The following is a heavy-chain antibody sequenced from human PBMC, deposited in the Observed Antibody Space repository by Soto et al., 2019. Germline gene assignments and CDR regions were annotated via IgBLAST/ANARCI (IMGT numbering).Heavy chain of an antibody. Sequence: QVQLVESGGGVVQPGRSLRLSCAASGFTFSSYGMHWVRQAPGKGLVWVAVISYDGSNKYYADSVKGRFTISRDNSKNTLYLQMNSLRAEDTAVYYCAKAYNWNFEYYYYMDVWGKGTTVTVSS. D-gene: IGHD1-7*01. J-gene: IGHJ6*03. CDR3: AKAYNWNFEYYYYMDV. V-gene: IGHV3-30*18. CDR2: ISYDGSNK. CDR1: GFTFSSYG.